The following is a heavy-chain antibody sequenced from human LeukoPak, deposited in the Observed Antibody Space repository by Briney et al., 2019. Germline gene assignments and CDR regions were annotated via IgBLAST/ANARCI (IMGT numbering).Heavy chain of an antibody. V-gene: IGHV1-18*01. CDR3: ARDYGGNSGGGSVY. CDR1: GYTFTSYD. Sequence: GASVKVSCKASGYTFTSYDINWVRQAPGQGLEWMGWISAYNGNTNYAQKLQGRVTMTTDTSTSTAYMELRSLRSDDTAVYYCARDYGGNSGGGSVYWGQGTLVTVSS. D-gene: IGHD4-23*01. CDR2: ISAYNGNT. J-gene: IGHJ4*02.